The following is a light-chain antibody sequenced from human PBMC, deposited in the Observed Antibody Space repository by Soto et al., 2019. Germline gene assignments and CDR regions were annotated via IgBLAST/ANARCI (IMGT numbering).Light chain of an antibody. CDR2: AAS. CDR3: HKYDSAPLT. Sequence: DVHMTQSPSSLSASVGDRVTITCRASQGITRSLAWYQQTPGKAPKLLIYAASTLQSGVPSRFSGSGSGAGSTLTICSLEPEDVAIYYWHKYDSAPLTFGGVTKVEIK. CDR1: QGITRS. J-gene: IGKJ4*01. V-gene: IGKV1-27*01.